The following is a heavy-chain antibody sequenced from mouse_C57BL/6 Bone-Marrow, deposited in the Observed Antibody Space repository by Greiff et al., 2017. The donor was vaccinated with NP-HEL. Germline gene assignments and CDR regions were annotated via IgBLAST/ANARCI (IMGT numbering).Heavy chain of an antibody. D-gene: IGHD1-1*01. V-gene: IGHV14-4*01. CDR3: TTGGSSPYAMDY. J-gene: IGHJ4*01. CDR2: IDPENGDT. Sequence: VQLQQSGAELVRPGASVKLSCTVSGFNIKDDYMHWVKQRPGQGLEWIGWIDPENGDTEYASKFQGKATITADTSSNTAYLQLSSRTSEDTAGYNCTTGGSSPYAMDYWGQGTSVTVSS. CDR1: GFNIKDDY.